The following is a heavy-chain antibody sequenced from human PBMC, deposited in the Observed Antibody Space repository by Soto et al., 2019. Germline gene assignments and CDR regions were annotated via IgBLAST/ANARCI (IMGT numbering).Heavy chain of an antibody. CDR3: TTGPPLDYGSGSDSNYGMDV. CDR1: GFTFSNAW. D-gene: IGHD3-10*01. CDR2: IKSKTDGGTT. Sequence: EVQLVESGGGLVKPGGSLRLSCAASGFTFSNAWMNWVRQAPGKGLEWVGRIKSKTDGGTTDYAAPVKGRFTISRDDSKNTLYLQMNSLKTEDTAVYYCTTGPPLDYGSGSDSNYGMDVWGQGTTVTVSS. V-gene: IGHV3-15*07. J-gene: IGHJ6*02.